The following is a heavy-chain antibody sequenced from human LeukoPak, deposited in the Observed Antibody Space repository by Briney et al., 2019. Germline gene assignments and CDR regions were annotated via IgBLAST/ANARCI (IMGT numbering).Heavy chain of an antibody. J-gene: IGHJ6*02. D-gene: IGHD2-2*01. CDR2: FHTAGDI. Sequence: GGSLRLSCAASGFTFSNYDMHWVRQATGKGLEWVSAFHTAGDIHYSGSVKGRFSTSRENAKNSFYLQMNNLRAGDTAVYYCARGSCSSRSCYKRVNGLDVWGQGTPVTVSS. V-gene: IGHV3-13*01. CDR1: GFTFSNYD. CDR3: ARGSCSSRSCYKRVNGLDV.